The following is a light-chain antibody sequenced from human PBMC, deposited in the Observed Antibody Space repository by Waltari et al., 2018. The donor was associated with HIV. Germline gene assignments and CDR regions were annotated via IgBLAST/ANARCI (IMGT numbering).Light chain of an antibody. J-gene: IGLJ1*01. Sequence: LTQPASVSGSPGQSITISCTGTSSDVGGYNYVSWYQQHPGKAPKLMIYEVSNRPSGVSNRFSGSKSGNTASLTISGLQAEDEADYYCSSYTSSSTLYVFGTGTKVTVL. CDR1: SSDVGGYNY. CDR2: EVS. V-gene: IGLV2-14*01. CDR3: SSYTSSSTLYV.